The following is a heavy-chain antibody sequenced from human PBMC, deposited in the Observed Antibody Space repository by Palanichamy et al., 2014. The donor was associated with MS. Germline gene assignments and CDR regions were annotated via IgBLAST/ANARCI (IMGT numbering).Heavy chain of an antibody. CDR1: GGTFSSYT. J-gene: IGHJ3*02. D-gene: IGHD2-15*01. Sequence: QVQLVQSGAEVKKPGSSVKVSCKASGGTFSSYTISWVRQAPGQGLEWMGGIIPIFGTPNYAQKFQGRVTITADKSTSTAYMELSSLRSEGTAVYYCAREGGQYCSGGNCSSEYRAFDIWGQGTMVTVSS. CDR3: AREGGQYCSGGNCSSEYRAFDI. CDR2: IIPIFGTP. V-gene: IGHV1-69*06.